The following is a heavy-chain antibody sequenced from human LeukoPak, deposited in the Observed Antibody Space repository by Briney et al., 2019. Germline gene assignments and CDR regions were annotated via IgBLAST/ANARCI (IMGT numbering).Heavy chain of an antibody. J-gene: IGHJ4*02. CDR3: ARGVNSGYFDY. CDR2: IYYSGST. D-gene: IGHD1-26*01. CDR1: GGSISSYY. V-gene: IGHV4-59*01. Sequence: SETLSLTCTVSGGSISSYYWSWIRQPPGKGLEWIGYIYYSGSTNYNPSLKSRVTISVDTSKNQFSLKLSSVTAADTAVYYCARGVNSGYFDYCGQGTLVTVSS.